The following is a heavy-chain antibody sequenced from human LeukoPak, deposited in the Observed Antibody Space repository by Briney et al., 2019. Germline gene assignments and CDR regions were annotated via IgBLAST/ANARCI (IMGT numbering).Heavy chain of an antibody. V-gene: IGHV3-74*01. J-gene: IGHJ4*02. D-gene: IGHD3-10*01. Sequence: GGSLRLSCAASGFTFTRFWMHWVRQAPGKGLVWVSRINAEGTTTTYADSVEGRFTISRDENTLYLQMNHLRVDDTAVYYCTRGGEEPFDYWGQGTLVTVSS. CDR2: INAEGTTT. CDR3: TRGGEEPFDY. CDR1: GFTFTRFW.